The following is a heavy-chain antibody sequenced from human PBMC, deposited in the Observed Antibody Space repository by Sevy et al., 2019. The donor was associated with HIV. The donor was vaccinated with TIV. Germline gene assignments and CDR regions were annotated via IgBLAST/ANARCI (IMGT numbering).Heavy chain of an antibody. Sequence: GESLKISCKGSGYNFSKYWIAWVRQMPGKGLECMAIIYPGDSDTRYSPSFQGQVTISADKSTNTAYLQWSSLKASDTAMYFCATPYSNGGYFDYWGQGTLVTVSS. CDR3: ATPYSNGGYFDY. D-gene: IGHD4-4*01. CDR2: IYPGDSDT. V-gene: IGHV5-51*01. J-gene: IGHJ4*02. CDR1: GYNFSKYW.